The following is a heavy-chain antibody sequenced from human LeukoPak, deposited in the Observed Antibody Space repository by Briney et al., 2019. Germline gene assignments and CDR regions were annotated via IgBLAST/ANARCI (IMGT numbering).Heavy chain of an antibody. V-gene: IGHV3-20*04. D-gene: IGHD3-3*01. CDR2: INWNGGST. Sequence: GGSLRLSCAASGFTFDDYGMSWVRQVPGKGLEWVSGINWNGGSTGYADSVKGRFTISRDNAKNSLYLQMDSLRVEDTALYYCARGIRFLEWLSGFDYRGQGTLATVSS. CDR1: GFTFDDYG. CDR3: ARGIRFLEWLSGFDY. J-gene: IGHJ4*02.